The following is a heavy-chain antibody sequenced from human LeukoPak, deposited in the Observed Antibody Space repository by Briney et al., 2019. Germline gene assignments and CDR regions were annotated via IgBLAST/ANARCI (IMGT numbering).Heavy chain of an antibody. CDR1: GGSFSGYY. V-gene: IGHV4-34*01. CDR3: ARGVGFTFGGVIVRYYYYYIDV. J-gene: IGHJ6*03. D-gene: IGHD3-16*02. CDR2: INHSGST. Sequence: SETLSLTCAVYGGSFSGYYWSWIRQPPGKGLKWIGEINHSGSTNYNPSLKSRVTISVDTSKNQFFLKLSSVTAADTAVYYCARGVGFTFGGVIVRYYYYYIDVWGKGTTVTISS.